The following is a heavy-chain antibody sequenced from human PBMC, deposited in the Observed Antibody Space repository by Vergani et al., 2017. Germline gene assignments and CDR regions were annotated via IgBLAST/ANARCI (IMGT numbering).Heavy chain of an antibody. CDR1: GGSFSGYY. J-gene: IGHJ4*02. CDR2: INHRGST. Sequence: QVQLQQWGAGLLKPSETLSLTCAVYGGSFSGYYWSSIRQPPGKGLEWIGEINHRGSTNYNPSLKSRVPISVDTSKDQFSLKLSAVTAAATAVDYCARGRGRFLEWPPFDYWGQGTLVTVAS. CDR3: ARGRGRFLEWPPFDY. V-gene: IGHV4-34*01. D-gene: IGHD3-3*01.